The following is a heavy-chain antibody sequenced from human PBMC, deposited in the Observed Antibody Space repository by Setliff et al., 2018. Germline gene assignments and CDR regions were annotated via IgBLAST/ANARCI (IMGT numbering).Heavy chain of an antibody. D-gene: IGHD1-1*01. CDR1: GGSVSSTSYY. V-gene: IGHV4-39*01. J-gene: IGHJ5*01. CDR2: IYYTGAT. Sequence: SETLSLTCTVSGGSVSSTSYYWGWIRQPPGRGLEWIGTIYYTGATYYSPSLKSRVTISVDTSKNQFSLRLTSVTAADTAIYYCASRTTGPGGWFDYWGQGALVTVSS. CDR3: ASRTTGPGGWFDY.